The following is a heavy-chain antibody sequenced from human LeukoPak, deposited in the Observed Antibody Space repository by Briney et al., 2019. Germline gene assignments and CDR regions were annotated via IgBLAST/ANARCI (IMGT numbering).Heavy chain of an antibody. CDR1: GFTFSSHA. CDR3: AKGIVGATRKINFFDY. Sequence: GGSLRPSCAASGFTFSSHAMSWVRQAPGKGLEWVSAISGSGTTTDYADSVKGRFTISRDNSKNTLYLQMNSLRAEDTAVYYCAKGIVGATRKINFFDYWGQGTLVTVSS. D-gene: IGHD1-26*01. V-gene: IGHV3-23*01. J-gene: IGHJ4*02. CDR2: ISGSGTTT.